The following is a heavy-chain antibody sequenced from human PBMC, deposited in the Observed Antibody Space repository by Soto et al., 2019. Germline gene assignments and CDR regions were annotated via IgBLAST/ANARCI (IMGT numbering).Heavy chain of an antibody. J-gene: IGHJ4*02. CDR2: IKSDASTI. CDR1: GFTFSSYW. D-gene: IGHD1-26*01. V-gene: IGHV3-74*03. CDR3: VRGGSANYYGLFDS. Sequence: EVQLVESGGGLVQPGGSLRLSCAASGFTFSSYWMHWVRQVPGKGLVWVSRIKSDASTIMYADSVKGRFTISRDNAKNTLYLQVKSLRPEATAVYYCVRGGSANYYGLFDSWGQGTLVTVSS.